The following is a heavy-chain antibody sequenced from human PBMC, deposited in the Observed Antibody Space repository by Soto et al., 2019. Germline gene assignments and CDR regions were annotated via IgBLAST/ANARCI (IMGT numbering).Heavy chain of an antibody. D-gene: IGHD2-2*01. CDR2: INHSGST. CDR1: GGSFSGYY. J-gene: IGHJ6*02. Sequence: LSLTCAVYGGSFSGYYWSWIRQPPWKGLEWIGEINHSGSTNYNPSLKSRVTISVDTSKNQFSLKLSSVTAADTAVYYCARGLCSSTSCYLLQLYGMDVWGQGTTVTVSS. CDR3: ARGLCSSTSCYLLQLYGMDV. V-gene: IGHV4-34*01.